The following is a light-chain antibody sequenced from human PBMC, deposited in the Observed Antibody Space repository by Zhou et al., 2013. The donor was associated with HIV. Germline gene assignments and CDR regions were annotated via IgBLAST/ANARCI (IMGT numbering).Light chain of an antibody. CDR2: KAS. Sequence: DIQMTQSPSTLSASVGDRVTITCRASQSISSWLAWYQQKPGKAPKLLIYKASSLESGVPSRFSGSGSGTEFTLTISSLQPDDFATYYCQQYNSYSPWTFGQGTEGGN. CDR1: QSISSW. CDR3: QQYNSYSPWT. J-gene: IGKJ1*01. V-gene: IGKV1-5*03.